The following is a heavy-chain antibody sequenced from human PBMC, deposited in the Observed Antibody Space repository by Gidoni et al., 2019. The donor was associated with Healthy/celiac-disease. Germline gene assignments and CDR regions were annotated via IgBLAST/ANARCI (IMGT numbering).Heavy chain of an antibody. CDR1: GFTFSSYA. V-gene: IGHV3-33*01. J-gene: IGHJ4*02. Sequence: QVQLVASGGGVVQPGRSLRLSCAAPGFTFSSYAMHWVRQAPGKGLEWVAVVWYDGSNKYYADSVKGRFTISRDKSKNTLYLQVNSLRAEDTAVYYCARSDSSGYYYFAPWGQGTLVTVSS. CDR2: VWYDGSNK. CDR3: ARSDSSGYYYFAP. D-gene: IGHD3-22*01.